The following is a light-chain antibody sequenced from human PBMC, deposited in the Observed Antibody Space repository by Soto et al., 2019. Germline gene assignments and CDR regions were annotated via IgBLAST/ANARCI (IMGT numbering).Light chain of an antibody. V-gene: IGKV1-39*01. CDR1: QSISSY. J-gene: IGKJ1*01. Sequence: DIQMTQSPSSLSASVGDRVTITCRASQSISSYLNWYQQKPGKAPKLLISAASSLQSGVPSRFSGSGSGTDFTLTISSLQPEDFASYYCQQTYSTPTTFGQGTKVEI. CDR2: AAS. CDR3: QQTYSTPTT.